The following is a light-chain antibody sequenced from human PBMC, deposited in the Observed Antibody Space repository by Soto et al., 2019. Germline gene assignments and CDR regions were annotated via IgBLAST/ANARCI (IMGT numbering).Light chain of an antibody. CDR1: QRVSSN. Sequence: EIVMTQSPATLSVSPGERATLSCRASQRVSSNLAWYQQKPGQAPRLLIYDASTRATGIPARFSGSGSGTEFTLTISSLQSEDFAIYYCQQYNNWPRTFGQGTKV. V-gene: IGKV3-15*01. CDR3: QQYNNWPRT. J-gene: IGKJ1*01. CDR2: DAS.